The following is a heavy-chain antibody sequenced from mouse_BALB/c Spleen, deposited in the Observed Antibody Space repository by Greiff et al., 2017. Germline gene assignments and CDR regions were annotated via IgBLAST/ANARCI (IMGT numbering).Heavy chain of an antibody. CDR3: ARDRVTNAMDY. CDR2: IWAGGST. V-gene: IGHV2-9*02. D-gene: IGHD2-3*01. CDR1: GFSLTSYG. J-gene: IGHJ4*01. Sequence: VQLKESGPGLVAPSQSLSITCTVSGFSLTSYGVHWVRQPPGKGLEWLGVIWAGGSTNYNSALMSRLSISKDNSKSQVFLKMNSLQTYDTAMYYCARDRVTNAMDYWGQGTSVTVSS.